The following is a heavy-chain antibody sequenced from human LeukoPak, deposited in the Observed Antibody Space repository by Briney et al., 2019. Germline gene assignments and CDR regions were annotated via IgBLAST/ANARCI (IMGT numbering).Heavy chain of an antibody. CDR2: IYSGGST. V-gene: IGHV3-66*01. J-gene: IGHJ3*02. CDR3: ARGGYSSGWFSAGSAFDI. Sequence: GGSLRLSCAASGFTVSSNYMSWVRQAPGKGLEWVSAIYSGGSTYYADSVKGRFTISRDNSKNTLYLQMNSLRAEDTAVYYCARGGYSSGWFSAGSAFDIWGQGTMVTVSS. CDR1: GFTVSSNY. D-gene: IGHD6-19*01.